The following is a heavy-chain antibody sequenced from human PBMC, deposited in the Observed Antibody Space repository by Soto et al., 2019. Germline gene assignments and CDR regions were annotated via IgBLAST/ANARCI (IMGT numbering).Heavy chain of an antibody. CDR2: TYYRSKWYN. Sequence: PSQTLSLTCAISGDSVSSSSVTWNCIRQSPSRGPEWLGRTYYRSKWYNDYAESVKSRITINPDTSKNQFSLHLNSVTPEDTAVYYCVRLIGNSWLDFWGQGTLVTVSS. V-gene: IGHV6-1*01. CDR1: GDSVSSSSVT. J-gene: IGHJ5*01. CDR3: VRLIGNSWLDF. D-gene: IGHD1-26*01.